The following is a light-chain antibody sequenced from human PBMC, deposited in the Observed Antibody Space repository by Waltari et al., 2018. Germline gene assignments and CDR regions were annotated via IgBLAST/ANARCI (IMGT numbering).Light chain of an antibody. Sequence: EIVLTQSPATLSSSPGERATPSCRASQSFSDYLAWYQQKPGQAPRLLIYDASNRATGIPARFSGSGSGTDFTLTISSLEPEDFAVYYCHQRTSWPLTFGGGTKVEIK. V-gene: IGKV3-11*01. CDR1: QSFSDY. CDR3: HQRTSWPLT. J-gene: IGKJ4*01. CDR2: DAS.